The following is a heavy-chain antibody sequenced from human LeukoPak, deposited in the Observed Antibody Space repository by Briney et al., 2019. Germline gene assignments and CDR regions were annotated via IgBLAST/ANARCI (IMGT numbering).Heavy chain of an antibody. CDR3: ARATASGWLQFFDY. CDR1: GGTFSSYA. J-gene: IGHJ4*02. V-gene: IGHV1-69*13. Sequence: ASVKVSCKASGGTFSSYAISWVRQAPGQGLEWMGGIIPIFGTANYAQKFQGRVTITADESTSTAYMELSSLRSEDTAGYYCARATASGWLQFFDYWGQGTLVTVSS. CDR2: IIPIFGTA. D-gene: IGHD5-24*01.